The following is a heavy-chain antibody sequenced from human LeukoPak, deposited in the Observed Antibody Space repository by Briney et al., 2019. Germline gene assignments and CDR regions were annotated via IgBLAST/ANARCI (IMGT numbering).Heavy chain of an antibody. Sequence: GGSLRLSCAASGFTFSSYAMSWVRQAPGKGLEWVSAISGSGGSTYYADSVKGRFTISRDNSKNTLYLQMNSLRAEDTAVYYCAKDGGDTVVVPAVAFDYWGQGTLVTVSS. V-gene: IGHV3-23*01. D-gene: IGHD2-2*01. J-gene: IGHJ4*02. CDR3: AKDGGDTVVVPAVAFDY. CDR1: GFTFSSYA. CDR2: ISGSGGST.